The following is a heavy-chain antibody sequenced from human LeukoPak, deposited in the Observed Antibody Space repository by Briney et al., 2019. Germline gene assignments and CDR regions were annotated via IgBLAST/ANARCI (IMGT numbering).Heavy chain of an antibody. J-gene: IGHJ4*02. CDR2: INHSGST. D-gene: IGHD1-26*01. V-gene: IGHV4-34*01. Sequence: PSETLSLTCAVYGGSFSGYYWSWIRQPPGKGLEWIGEINHSGSTNYNPSLKSRVTISVDTSKNQFSLKLSSVTAADTAVYYCARDPDPGDYYFDYWGQGTLVTVSS. CDR3: ARDPDPGDYYFDY. CDR1: GGSFSGYY.